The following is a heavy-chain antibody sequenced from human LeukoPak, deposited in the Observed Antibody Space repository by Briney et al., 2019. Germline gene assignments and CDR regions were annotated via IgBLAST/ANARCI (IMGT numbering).Heavy chain of an antibody. Sequence: GGSLRLSCSASGFALSSHGMHWVRQAPGKGLEWVAVIWYDGSNKYYADSVKGRFTISRENSKNTLYLQMTSLRAEDTAVYYCARTRSGFAFDIWGQGTMVTVSS. CDR2: IWYDGSNK. J-gene: IGHJ3*02. CDR3: ARTRSGFAFDI. V-gene: IGHV3-33*01. D-gene: IGHD3-22*01. CDR1: GFALSSHG.